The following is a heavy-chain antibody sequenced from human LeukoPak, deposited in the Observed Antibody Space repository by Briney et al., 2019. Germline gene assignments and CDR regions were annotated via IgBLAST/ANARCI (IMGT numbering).Heavy chain of an antibody. J-gene: IGHJ6*03. CDR2: ISAYNGNT. V-gene: IGHV1-18*01. CDR1: GYTFTSYG. Sequence: GASVKVSCKASGYTFTSYGISWVRQAPGQGLEWMGWISAYNGNTNYAQTLQGRVTMTTDTSTSTAYMELRSLRSDDAAVYYCARVDRLYYYDSSGYYPYYYYYYMDVWGKGTTVTVSS. CDR3: ARVDRLYYYDSSGYYPYYYYYYMDV. D-gene: IGHD3-22*01.